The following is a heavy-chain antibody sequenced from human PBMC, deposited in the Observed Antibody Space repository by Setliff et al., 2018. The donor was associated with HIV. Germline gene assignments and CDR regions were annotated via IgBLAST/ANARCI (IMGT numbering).Heavy chain of an antibody. CDR2: IFSSGST. V-gene: IGHV4-39*01. J-gene: IGHJ4*02. CDR1: GASIPSSSHY. D-gene: IGHD5-12*01. Sequence: SATLSLTCTVSGASIPSSSHYWGWIRQPPGKGLQWIGTIFSSGSTYYDPSLKSRVTISIDSTKNQISLKLNFVTAADTAVYYCARHVDIVAPFDFWGQGTLVTVSS. CDR3: ARHVDIVAPFDF.